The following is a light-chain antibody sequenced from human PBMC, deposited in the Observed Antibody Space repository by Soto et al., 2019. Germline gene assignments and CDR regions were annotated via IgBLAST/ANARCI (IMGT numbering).Light chain of an antibody. J-gene: IGKJ1*01. CDR1: QSVSSSY. CDR2: GAS. CDR3: HHYGSSMWS. Sequence: EIVLTQSPATLSLSPGERATLSCRASQSVSSSYLAWYQHKPGQAPRLLMYGASSRATGIPDRFSGSVSGKDFNLNISRVEPEDSAVYYCHHYGSSMWSFGQGTKV. V-gene: IGKV3-20*01.